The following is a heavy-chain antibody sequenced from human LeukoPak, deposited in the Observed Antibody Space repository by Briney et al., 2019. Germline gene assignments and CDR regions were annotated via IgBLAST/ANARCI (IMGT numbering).Heavy chain of an antibody. CDR1: GYTFTGYY. V-gene: IGHV1-2*02. D-gene: IGHD6-19*01. J-gene: IGHJ4*02. CDR2: INPNSGGT. CDR3: ARAEYSSGWYFDY. Sequence: ASVKVSCKASGYTFTGYYMHWVRQAPGQGLEWMGWINPNSGGTNYAQKFQGRVTMTRDTSTSTAHMELSRLRSDDTAVYYCARAEYSSGWYFDYWGQGTLVTVSS.